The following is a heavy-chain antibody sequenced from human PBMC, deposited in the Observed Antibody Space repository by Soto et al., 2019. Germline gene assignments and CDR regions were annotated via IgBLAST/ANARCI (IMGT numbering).Heavy chain of an antibody. V-gene: IGHV4-34*01. CDR2: INHSGST. J-gene: IGHJ4*02. CDR1: GGSFSGYY. CDR3: ARGRIKSSTSCLDY. D-gene: IGHD2-2*01. Sequence: SETLSLTCAVYGGSFSGYYWSWIRQPPGKGLEWIGEINHSGSTNYNPTLKSRITISVDTSKNQLSLKLSSVTAADTAVYYCARGRIKSSTSCLDYWGQGTLVTVSS.